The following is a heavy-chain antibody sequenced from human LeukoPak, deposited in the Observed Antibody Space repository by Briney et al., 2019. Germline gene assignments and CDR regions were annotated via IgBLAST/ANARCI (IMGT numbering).Heavy chain of an antibody. J-gene: IGHJ5*02. Sequence: ASVKVSGKASGYTFTSYDINWVRQATGQGLEWMGWMNPNSGNTGYAQKFQGRVTMTRNTSISTAYMELSSLRSEDTAVYYCARVARSPYYDFWSGRNNWFDPWGQGTLVTVSS. CDR1: GYTFTSYD. D-gene: IGHD3-3*01. CDR3: ARVARSPYYDFWSGRNNWFDP. CDR2: MNPNSGNT. V-gene: IGHV1-8*01.